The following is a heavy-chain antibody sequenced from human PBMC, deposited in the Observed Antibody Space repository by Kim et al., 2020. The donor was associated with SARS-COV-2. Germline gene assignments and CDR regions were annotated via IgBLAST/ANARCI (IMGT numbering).Heavy chain of an antibody. CDR3: ARDASHSSGYYGGYYYYGMDV. CDR1: GFTFSSYW. Sequence: GGSLRLSCAASGFTFSSYWMSWVRQAPGKGLEWVANIKQDGSEKYYVDSVKGRFTISRDNAKNSLYLQMNSLRAEDTAVYYCARDASHSSGYYGGYYYYGMDVWGQGTTVTVSS. D-gene: IGHD3-22*01. J-gene: IGHJ6*02. V-gene: IGHV3-7*01. CDR2: IKQDGSEK.